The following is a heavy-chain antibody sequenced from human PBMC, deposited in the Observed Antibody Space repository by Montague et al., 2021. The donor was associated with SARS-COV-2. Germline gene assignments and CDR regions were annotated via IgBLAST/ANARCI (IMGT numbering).Heavy chain of an antibody. CDR2: IKQDGSET. V-gene: IGHV3-7*01. D-gene: IGHD6-13*01. Sequence: FLRLSCAASGLAISMYWMTWVRQAPGKGLEWVANIKQDGSETYYADSVKGRFSISRDNTKNSLYLQLNSLRADDTAVYYCGFNSVAGAVDSLGQGTLVTGSS. J-gene: IGHJ4*02. CDR1: GLAISMYW. CDR3: GFNSVAGAVDS.